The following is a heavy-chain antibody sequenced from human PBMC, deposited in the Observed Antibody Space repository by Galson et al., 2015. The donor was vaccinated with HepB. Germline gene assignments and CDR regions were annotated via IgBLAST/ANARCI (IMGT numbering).Heavy chain of an antibody. V-gene: IGHV5-51*03. Sequence: QSGAEVKKPGESLKISCKGSGYSFTSYWIGWVRQMPGRGLEWMGIIYPGDSDTRYSPSFQGQVTISADKSISTAYLQWSSLKASDTAMYYCARLTPLGYCSSTSCYYFDYWGQGTLVTVSS. CDR3: ARLTPLGYCSSTSCYYFDY. J-gene: IGHJ4*02. D-gene: IGHD2-2*01. CDR1: GYSFTSYW. CDR2: IYPGDSDT.